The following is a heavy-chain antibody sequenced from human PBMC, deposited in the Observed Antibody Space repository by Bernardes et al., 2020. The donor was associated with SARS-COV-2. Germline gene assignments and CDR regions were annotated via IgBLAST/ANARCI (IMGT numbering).Heavy chain of an antibody. CDR1: GFTFDDYA. CDR2: ISGDGGST. CDR3: ASELGELTFDY. D-gene: IGHD3-10*01. Sequence: GSLRLSCAASGFTFDDYAMHWVRQAPGKGLEWVSLISGDGGSTYYADSVKGRFTISRDNSKNSLYLQMNSLRAEDTAVYYCASELGELTFDYWGQGTLVTVSS. V-gene: IGHV3-43*02. J-gene: IGHJ4*02.